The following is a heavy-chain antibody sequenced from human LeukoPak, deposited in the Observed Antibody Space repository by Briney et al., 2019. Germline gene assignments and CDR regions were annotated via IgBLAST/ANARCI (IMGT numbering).Heavy chain of an antibody. Sequence: GGSLRLSCAASGFTFSSYWMSWVRQAPGKGLEWVANIKQDGSEKYYVDSVKGRFTISRDNAKNSLYLQMNSLRAEDTAVYYCASEMGGGWTIFDYWGQGTLVTVSS. CDR2: IKQDGSEK. V-gene: IGHV3-7*01. CDR3: ASEMGGGWTIFDY. CDR1: GFTFSSYW. J-gene: IGHJ4*02. D-gene: IGHD3-3*01.